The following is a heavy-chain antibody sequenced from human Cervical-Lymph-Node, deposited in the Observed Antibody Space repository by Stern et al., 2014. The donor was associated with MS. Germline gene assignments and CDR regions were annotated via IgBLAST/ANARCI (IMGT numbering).Heavy chain of an antibody. V-gene: IGHV1-2*06. CDR2: IKTNSGGT. CDR1: GYNFTNYY. Sequence: QVQLVQSGAEVKKPGASMKVSCKASGYNFTNYYIHWVRQAPGQGLEWMGRIKTNSGGTKYAQKFQGRVTLTRDPSVSTSYMEVSSLMFDDTAVYYCARRVTRNNFDSWGQGTLIIVSS. CDR3: ARRVTRNNFDS. D-gene: IGHD4-17*01. J-gene: IGHJ4*02.